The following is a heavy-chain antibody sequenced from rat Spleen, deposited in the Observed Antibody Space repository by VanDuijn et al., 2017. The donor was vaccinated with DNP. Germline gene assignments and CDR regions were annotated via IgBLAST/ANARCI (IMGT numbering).Heavy chain of an antibody. CDR1: GFSLTSYG. CDR3: ARSKYNYVGWFAY. CDR2: ISRGGSA. D-gene: IGHD1-5*01. J-gene: IGHJ3*01. V-gene: IGHV2S8*01. Sequence: QVQLKESGPGLVQPSQTLSLTCTVSGFSLTSYGVSWVRQPPGKGLEWIAGISRGGSAFYSSALKSRLSISRDTSKSQVFLKMNSVQTEDTAMYFCARSKYNYVGWFAYWGQGTLVTVSS.